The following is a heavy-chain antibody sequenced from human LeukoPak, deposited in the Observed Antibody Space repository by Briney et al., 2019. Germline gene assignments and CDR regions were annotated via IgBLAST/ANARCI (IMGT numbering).Heavy chain of an antibody. J-gene: IGHJ4*02. CDR3: ARQGYSYGYFIDY. Sequence: GESLKISCKGAGYSFTSYWIGWVRQMPGKGLEWMGIIYPGDSDTRYSPSFQGQVTISADKSISTAYLQWSSLKASDTAMYYCARQGYSYGYFIDYWGQGTLVTVSS. CDR1: GYSFTSYW. CDR2: IYPGDSDT. V-gene: IGHV5-51*01. D-gene: IGHD5-18*01.